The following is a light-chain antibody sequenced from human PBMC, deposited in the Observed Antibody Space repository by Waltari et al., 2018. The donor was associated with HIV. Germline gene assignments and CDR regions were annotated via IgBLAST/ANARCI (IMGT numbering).Light chain of an antibody. CDR1: QNIDNW. Sequence: DVQMTQSPSNLSASVGDTVVITCRASQNIDNWLAWYLQKQGRAPKLLVSRASILESGVSSRFTGSGSGTEFTLTIRSLQPDDVGTYYCQQYSTHYGFGQGT. J-gene: IGKJ2*01. CDR3: QQYSTHYG. V-gene: IGKV1-5*03. CDR2: RAS.